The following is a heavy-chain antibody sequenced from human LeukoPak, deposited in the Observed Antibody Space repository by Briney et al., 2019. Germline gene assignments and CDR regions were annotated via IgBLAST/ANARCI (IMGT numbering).Heavy chain of an antibody. Sequence: SETLSLTCTVSGGSISSYYWSWIRQPPGKGLEWIGYIYHSGSTYYNPSLKSRVTISVDRSKNQFSLKLSSVTAADTAVYYCARGTGTTGNWFDPWGQGTLVTVSS. CDR2: IYHSGST. J-gene: IGHJ5*02. V-gene: IGHV4-59*12. CDR3: ARGTGTTGNWFDP. CDR1: GGSISSYY. D-gene: IGHD1-7*01.